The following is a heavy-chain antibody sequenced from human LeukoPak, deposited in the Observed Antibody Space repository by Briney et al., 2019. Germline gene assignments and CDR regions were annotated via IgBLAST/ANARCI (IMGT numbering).Heavy chain of an antibody. CDR1: GFTFSSYA. CDR2: ISYDGSNK. Sequence: GRSLRLSCAASGFTFSSYAMHWVRQAPGKGLEWVAVISYDGSNKYYADSVKGRFTISRDNAKNSLYLQMNSLRADDTALYYCAKGNWGNPFDIWGQGTTVTVFS. D-gene: IGHD7-27*01. CDR3: AKGNWGNPFDI. V-gene: IGHV3-30-3*01. J-gene: IGHJ3*02.